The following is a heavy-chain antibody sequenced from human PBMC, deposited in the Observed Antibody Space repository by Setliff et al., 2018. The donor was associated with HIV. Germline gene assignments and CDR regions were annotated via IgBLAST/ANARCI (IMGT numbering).Heavy chain of an antibody. CDR1: GGSISGHY. V-gene: IGHV4-59*11. CDR2: IFYTGNT. D-gene: IGHD2-2*01. Sequence: SETMSLTCTVSGGSISGHYWSWIRQPPGKGLEWIGYIFYTGNTNYNPSLKRRVTISVDTSKNQFFLKLSSVTAADTAVYYCVRGYCSSTTCYDDYYYMDVWGKGSTVTVSS. J-gene: IGHJ6*03. CDR3: VRGYCSSTTCYDDYYYMDV.